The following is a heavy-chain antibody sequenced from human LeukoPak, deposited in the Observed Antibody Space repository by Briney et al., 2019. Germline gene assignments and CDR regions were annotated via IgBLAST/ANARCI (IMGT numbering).Heavy chain of an antibody. CDR3: TTENGITMVRGVIITPRYFDY. CDR2: IKSKTDLGTT. D-gene: IGHD3-10*01. V-gene: IGHV3-15*01. Sequence: PGGSLRLSCAASRFTLSNAWMRWVRQAPGKGLEWVGRIKSKTDLGTTDYAAAVKGRFTISRDDSKNTLYLQMNSLKTEDTAVYYCTTENGITMVRGVIITPRYFDYWGQGTLVTVSS. J-gene: IGHJ4*02. CDR1: RFTLSNAW.